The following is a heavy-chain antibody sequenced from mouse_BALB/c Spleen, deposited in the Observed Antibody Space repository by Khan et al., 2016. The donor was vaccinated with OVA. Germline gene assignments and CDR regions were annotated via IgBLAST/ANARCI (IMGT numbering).Heavy chain of an antibody. CDR3: VREGSYYRSACCLAY. D-gene: IGHD2-14*01. J-gene: IGHJ3*01. V-gene: IGHV1-4*01. CDR1: GYTFTTYT. Sequence: QVQLKESGAELARPGASVKMSCKASGYTFTTYTIHWVKQRPGQGLEWIGYIIPSNDNTNYNQKFKDRATLTADKSSSTAYMQLSSLTSVTSAVYYGVREGSYYRSACCLAYWGQGTMVTVSA. CDR2: IIPSNDNT.